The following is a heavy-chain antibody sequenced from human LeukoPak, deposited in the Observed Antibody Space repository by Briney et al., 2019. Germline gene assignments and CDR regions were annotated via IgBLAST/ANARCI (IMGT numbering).Heavy chain of an antibody. D-gene: IGHD6-13*01. V-gene: IGHV3-30*18. Sequence: GGSLRLSCAASGFTFSSYGMHWVRQAPGKGLEWVAVISFDGSNTYYADSVKGRFTISRDNSRNTLYLQMNSLRAEDTAVCYCAKQREGTSWSPDYWGQGTLVTVSS. CDR1: GFTFSSYG. J-gene: IGHJ4*02. CDR2: ISFDGSNT. CDR3: AKQREGTSWSPDY.